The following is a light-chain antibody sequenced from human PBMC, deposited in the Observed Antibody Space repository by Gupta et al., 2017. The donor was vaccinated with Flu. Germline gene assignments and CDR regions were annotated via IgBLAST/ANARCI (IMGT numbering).Light chain of an antibody. CDR3: HQYTTTPWT. Sequence: NCKSSQSVLYSSNNKNYLAWYQHKPGQTPRLLIYWASTRESGVPDRFSGSGSGTDFTLTISSLQAEDVAVYYCHQYTTTPWTFGQGTKVEIK. J-gene: IGKJ1*01. CDR1: QSVLYSSNNKNY. V-gene: IGKV4-1*01. CDR2: WAS.